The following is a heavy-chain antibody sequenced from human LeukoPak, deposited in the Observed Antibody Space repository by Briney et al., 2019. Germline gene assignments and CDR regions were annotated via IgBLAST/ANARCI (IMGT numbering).Heavy chain of an antibody. CDR2: IKSKCDGGTA. CDR3: TTDQGHPYGDSLGVWNY. CDR1: GFTFSNAW. V-gene: IGHV3-15*01. Sequence: PGGSLRLSCAASGFTFSNAWMNWVRQPPGKGLEWVGRIKSKCDGGTADYDAPVKGRFTISRDVSRNILSLQMNSMKTEDTAVYYCTTDQGHPYGDSLGVWNYWGQGTLVTVSS. D-gene: IGHD4-17*01. J-gene: IGHJ4*02.